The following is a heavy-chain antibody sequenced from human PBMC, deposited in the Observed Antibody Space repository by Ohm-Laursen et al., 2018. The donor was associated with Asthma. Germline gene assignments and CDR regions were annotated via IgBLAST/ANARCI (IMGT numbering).Heavy chain of an antibody. D-gene: IGHD4-23*01. CDR2: IYYSGST. CDR3: ARGSGGAPGAFEI. V-gene: IGHV4-59*01. CDR1: GGSISSYY. Sequence: SETLSLTCTVSGGSISSYYWSWIRQHPGKGLEWIGYIYYSGSTYYNPSLKSRVTISVDTSKNQLSLKLSSVTAADTAVYYCARGSGGAPGAFEIWGQGTMVTVS. J-gene: IGHJ3*02.